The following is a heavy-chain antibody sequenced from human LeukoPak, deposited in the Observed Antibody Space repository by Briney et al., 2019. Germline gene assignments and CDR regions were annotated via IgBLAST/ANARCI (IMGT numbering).Heavy chain of an antibody. J-gene: IGHJ4*02. CDR2: ISRDGGGT. CDR3: ARDRMFDSSGYQAHDY. Sequence: PGGSLRLSCEVSGFTVDDYGMSWVRQTPGKGLEWVSAISRDGGGTIYADSVKGRFTISRYNARNSLYLKMNSLRAEDTAFYRCARDRMFDSSGYQAHDYWGQGTLVTVSS. V-gene: IGHV3-20*01. CDR1: GFTVDDYG. D-gene: IGHD3-22*01.